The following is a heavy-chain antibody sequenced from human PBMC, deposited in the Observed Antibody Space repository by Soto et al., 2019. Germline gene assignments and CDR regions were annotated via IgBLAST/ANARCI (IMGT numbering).Heavy chain of an antibody. CDR2: ISYDGSNK. CDR1: GFTFSSYG. Sequence: GGSLRLSCAASGFTFSSYGMHWVRQAPGKGLEWVAVISYDGSNKYYADSVKGRFTISRDNSKNTLYLQMNSLRAEDTAVYYCAKADDYPYYYYYYMDVWGKGTTVTVSS. J-gene: IGHJ6*03. CDR3: AKADDYPYYYYYYMDV. D-gene: IGHD4-17*01. V-gene: IGHV3-30*18.